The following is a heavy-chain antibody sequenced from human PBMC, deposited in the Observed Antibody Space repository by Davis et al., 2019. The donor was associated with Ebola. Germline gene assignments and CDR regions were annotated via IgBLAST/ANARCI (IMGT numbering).Heavy chain of an antibody. CDR3: ARWGIIPWVFYYGMDV. J-gene: IGHJ6*02. CDR1: GGSFSGYY. Sequence: SETLSLTCAVYGGSFSGYYWSWIRQPPGKGLEWIGEINHSGSTNYNPSLKSRVTISVDTSKNQFSLKLSSVTAADTAVYYCARWGIIPWVFYYGMDVWGQGTTVTVSS. V-gene: IGHV4-34*01. CDR2: INHSGST. D-gene: IGHD3-16*01.